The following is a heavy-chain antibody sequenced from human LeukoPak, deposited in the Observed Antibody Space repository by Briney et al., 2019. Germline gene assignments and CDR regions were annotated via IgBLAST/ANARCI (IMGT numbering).Heavy chain of an antibody. CDR3: ARDEDYGAGHV. V-gene: IGHV1-69*04. D-gene: IGHD4-17*01. CDR1: GGTFSSYA. Sequence: EAGVKVSCKCSGGTFSSYAISWVRPAPGQGLEWMGSILPILGIANYAQKFQGRVTINADKSTRTAYMELSSLRSEDTAVYDFARDEDYGAGHVWGQGTTVTVSS. CDR2: ILPILGIA. J-gene: IGHJ6*02.